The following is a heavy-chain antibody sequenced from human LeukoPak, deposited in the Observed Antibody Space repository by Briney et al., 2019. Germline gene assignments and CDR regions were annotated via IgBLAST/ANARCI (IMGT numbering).Heavy chain of an antibody. D-gene: IGHD3-22*01. CDR2: VDPEDGET. V-gene: IGHV1-69-2*01. J-gene: IGHJ4*02. Sequence: ASVKVSCKVSGYTFTDYYMHWVQQAPGKGLEWMGLVDPEDGETIYAEKFQGRVTITADTSTDTAYMELSSLRSEDTAVYYCASSYYDSSGFFDYWGQGTLVTVSS. CDR3: ASSYYDSSGFFDY. CDR1: GYTFTDYY.